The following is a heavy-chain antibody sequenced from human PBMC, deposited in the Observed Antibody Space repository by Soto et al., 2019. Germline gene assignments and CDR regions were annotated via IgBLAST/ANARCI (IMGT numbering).Heavy chain of an antibody. CDR1: GLTFSTYT. CDR2: ISGSGGSP. D-gene: IGHD2-2*01. CDR3: AKARCSTTNCYVPDY. V-gene: IGHV3-23*01. Sequence: PGGSLRLSCAASGLTFSTYTMSWVRQAPGKGLEWVSAISGSGGSPSYADSVQGRFTISRDNPKNTLYLQMNSLRAEDTAMYYCAKARCSTTNCYVPDYWGQGTLVTVSS. J-gene: IGHJ4*02.